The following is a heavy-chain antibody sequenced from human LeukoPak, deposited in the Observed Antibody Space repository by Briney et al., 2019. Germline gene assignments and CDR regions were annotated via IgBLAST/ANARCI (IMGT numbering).Heavy chain of an antibody. Sequence: GASVKVSCKASGYTFTSYGISWVRQAPGQGLEWMGWISAYNGNTNYAQKLQGRVTMTTDTSTSTAYMELRSLRSDDTAAYYCARVRFIAAHYYMDVWGKGTTVTVSS. CDR2: ISAYNGNT. CDR1: GYTFTSYG. D-gene: IGHD6-13*01. J-gene: IGHJ6*03. V-gene: IGHV1-18*01. CDR3: ARVRFIAAHYYMDV.